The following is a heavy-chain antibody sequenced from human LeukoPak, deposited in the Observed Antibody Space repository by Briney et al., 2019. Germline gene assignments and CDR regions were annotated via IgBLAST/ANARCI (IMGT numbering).Heavy chain of an antibody. CDR1: GFTFSSYA. Sequence: GGSLRLSCAASGFTFSSYAMSWVRQPPGRGLEWVSAIGGTNGRTYYADSVKGRFTISRDNSKNTLYLQMNSLRDEDTAVYYCAKHYYDTSGTPRYFDYWGQGTLVTVSS. J-gene: IGHJ4*02. CDR3: AKHYYDTSGTPRYFDY. V-gene: IGHV3-23*01. CDR2: IGGTNGRT. D-gene: IGHD3-22*01.